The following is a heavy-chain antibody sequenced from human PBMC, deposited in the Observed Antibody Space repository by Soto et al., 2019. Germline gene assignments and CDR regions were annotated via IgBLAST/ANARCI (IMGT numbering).Heavy chain of an antibody. CDR2: IYYSGST. D-gene: IGHD5-12*01. CDR1: GGSISSSSYY. CDR3: ARGGGYSGYDRLGRYYYYGMDV. Sequence: GSLRLSCTVSGGSISSSSYYWGWIRQPPGKGLEWIGSIYYSGSTYYNPSLKSRVTISVDTSKNQFSLKLSSVTAADTAVYYCARGGGYSGYDRLGRYYYYGMDVWGQGTTVTVSS. J-gene: IGHJ6*02. V-gene: IGHV4-39*07.